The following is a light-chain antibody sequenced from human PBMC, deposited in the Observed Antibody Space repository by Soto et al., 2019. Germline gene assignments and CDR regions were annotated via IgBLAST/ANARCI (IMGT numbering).Light chain of an antibody. J-gene: IGKJ1*01. V-gene: IGKV1-5*03. CDR3: QHYNSYSEA. Sequence: DIQMTQSASTLSGSVVDRVTITCLASQTISSWLAWYQQKPGKAPKLLIYKASTLKSGVPSRFSGSGSGTEFTLTISSLQPDDFATYYCQHYNSYSEAFGQGTKVDIK. CDR2: KAS. CDR1: QTISSW.